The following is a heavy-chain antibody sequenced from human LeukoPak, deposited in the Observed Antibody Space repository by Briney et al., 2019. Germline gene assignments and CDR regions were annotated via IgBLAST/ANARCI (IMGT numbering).Heavy chain of an antibody. J-gene: IGHJ6*02. V-gene: IGHV3-23*01. CDR2: IGANVGST. D-gene: IGHD2-8*02. Sequence: GGSLRLSCVASGFTFSTFAMYWLRQAPGKGLEWVSAIGANVGSTSYADSVRGRFTISRDNSRNTLYLQMSSLRTDDTATYYCTKSTDYWYYGMDVWGQGTTVTVYS. CDR3: TKSTDYWYYGMDV. CDR1: GFTFSTFA.